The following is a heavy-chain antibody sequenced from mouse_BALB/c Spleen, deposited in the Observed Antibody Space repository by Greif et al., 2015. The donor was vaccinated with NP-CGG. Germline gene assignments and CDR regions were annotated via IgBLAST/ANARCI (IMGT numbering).Heavy chain of an antibody. Sequence: VQLQQSGAELVRPGVSVKISCKGSGYTFTDYAMHWVKQSHAKSLEWIGVISTYYGDASYNQKFKGKATMTVDKSSSTAYMELARLTSEDSAIYYCARWGYDGYYGYAMDYWGQGTSVTVSS. CDR2: ISTYYGDA. CDR3: ARWGYDGYYGYAMDY. CDR1: GYTFTDYA. V-gene: IGHV1S137*01. D-gene: IGHD2-3*01. J-gene: IGHJ4*01.